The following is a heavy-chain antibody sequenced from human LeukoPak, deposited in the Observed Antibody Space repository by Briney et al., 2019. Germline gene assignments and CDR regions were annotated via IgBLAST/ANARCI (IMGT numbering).Heavy chain of an antibody. D-gene: IGHD4-17*01. CDR2: IIPIFGTA. V-gene: IGHV1-69*13. CDR3: ARRGGKNYGDYILYYYYMDV. Sequence: SVKVSCKASGGTFSSYAISWVRQAPGQGLEWMGGIIPIFGTANYAQKFQGRVTITADESTSTAYMELRSLRSDDTAVYYCARRGGKNYGDYILYYYYMDVWGKGTTVTVSS. J-gene: IGHJ6*03. CDR1: GGTFSSYA.